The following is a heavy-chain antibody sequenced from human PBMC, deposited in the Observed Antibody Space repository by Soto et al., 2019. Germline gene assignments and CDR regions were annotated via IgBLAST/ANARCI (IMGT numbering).Heavy chain of an antibody. V-gene: IGHV5-51*01. J-gene: IGHJ4*02. CDR3: ARYSGSSWHSLGA. CDR2: IYPGDSDT. CDR1: VYSLTNIW. D-gene: IGHD1-26*01. Sequence: GESLKISCEGSVYSLTNIWIHWVRQMPGKGLEWIGTIYPGDSDTKYSSAFRGHVTISADTSVSTAYLQWRSLEATDSASYYWARYSGSSWHSLGAWGQGNLVTVPS.